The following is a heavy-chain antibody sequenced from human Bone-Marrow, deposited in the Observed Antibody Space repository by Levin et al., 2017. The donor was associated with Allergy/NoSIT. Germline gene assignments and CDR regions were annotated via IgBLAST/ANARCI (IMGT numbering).Heavy chain of an antibody. CDR3: ARGGYSGTYGKYYYYYGMDV. CDR2: IGTAGDT. Sequence: LSLTCAASGFTFSSYDMHWVRQVTGKGLEWVSAIGTAGDTYYPGSVKGRFTISRENAKNSLYLQMNSLRAGDTAVYYCARGGYSGTYGKYYYYYGMDVWGQGTTVTVSS. CDR1: GFTFSSYD. J-gene: IGHJ6*02. D-gene: IGHD1-26*01. V-gene: IGHV3-13*01.